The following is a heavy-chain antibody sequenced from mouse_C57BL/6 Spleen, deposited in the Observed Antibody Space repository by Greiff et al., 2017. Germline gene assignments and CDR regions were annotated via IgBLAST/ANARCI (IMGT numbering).Heavy chain of an antibody. V-gene: IGHV1-85*01. CDR3: ARDDYYGSSYGYFDV. Sequence: VKLVESGPELVKPGASVKLSCKASGYTFTSYDINWVKQRPGQGLEWIGWIYPRDGSTKYNEKFKGKATLTVDTSSSTAYMELHSLTSEDSAVYFCARDDYYGSSYGYFDVWGTGTTVTVSS. CDR2: IYPRDGST. J-gene: IGHJ1*03. CDR1: GYTFTSYD. D-gene: IGHD1-1*01.